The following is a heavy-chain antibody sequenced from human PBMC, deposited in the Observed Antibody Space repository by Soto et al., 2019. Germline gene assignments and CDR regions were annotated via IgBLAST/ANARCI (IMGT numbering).Heavy chain of an antibody. J-gene: IGHJ4*02. CDR2: ISYDGSNK. CDR1: GFTFSSYA. V-gene: IGHV3-30-3*01. Sequence: QVQLVESGGGVVQPGRSLRLSCAASGFTFSSYAMHWVRQAPGKGLEWVAVISYDGSNKYYADSVKGRFTISRDNSKNTLYLQMNSLRAEDTAVYYCASARSSICDYWGQGTLVTVSS. CDR3: ASARSSICDY. D-gene: IGHD6-13*01.